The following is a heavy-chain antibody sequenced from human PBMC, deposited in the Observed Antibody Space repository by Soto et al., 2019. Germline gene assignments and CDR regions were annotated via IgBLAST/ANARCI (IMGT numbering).Heavy chain of an antibody. J-gene: IGHJ3*01. Sequence: QVQLVESGGGVVQPGDSLKLSCAASGFSFSNYFIHWVRQAPGKGLEWLACIWLDGGSEFHADSLKGRLTLSRDTSSNTLYMKMSSLRAEDTAVYYCAKESDTFDVWGQGTMVTVSS. CDR3: AKESDTFDV. CDR2: IWLDGGSE. V-gene: IGHV3-30*02. CDR1: GFSFSNYF.